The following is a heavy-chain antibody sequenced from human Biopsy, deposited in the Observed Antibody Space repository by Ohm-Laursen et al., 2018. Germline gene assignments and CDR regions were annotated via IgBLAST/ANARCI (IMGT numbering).Heavy chain of an antibody. Sequence: ETLSLTCAVLGKTFSDYQWSWIRQPPGKGLEWIGQINQAGTTNYNPSLKSRVSISADASKYEFSLRLTSVTAADTAVYLCGNEVHGRDYWGLGAQVTVSS. D-gene: IGHD1-1*01. J-gene: IGHJ4*02. CDR3: GNEVHGRDY. CDR2: INQAGTT. CDR1: GKTFSDYQ. V-gene: IGHV4-34*08.